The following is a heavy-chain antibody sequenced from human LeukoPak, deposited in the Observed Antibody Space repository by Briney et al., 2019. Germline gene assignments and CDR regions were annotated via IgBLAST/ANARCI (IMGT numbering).Heavy chain of an antibody. CDR1: GFTFSSYA. CDR2: ISASGAST. Sequence: PGGSLRLSCAASGFTFSSYAMNWVRQAPGKGLEWVSSISASGASTYYSDSVRGRFTISRDNSKNTLYLQMNSLRAEDTAVYYCASDPRGCSGGSCYSGSEDYWGQGTLVTVSS. CDR3: ASDPRGCSGGSCYSGSEDY. V-gene: IGHV3-23*01. D-gene: IGHD2-15*01. J-gene: IGHJ4*02.